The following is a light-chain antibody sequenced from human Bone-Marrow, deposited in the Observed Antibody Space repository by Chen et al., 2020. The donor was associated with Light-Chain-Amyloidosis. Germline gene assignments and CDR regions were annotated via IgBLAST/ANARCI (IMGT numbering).Light chain of an antibody. CDR1: ISHVGSYNL. V-gene: IGLV2-23*01. J-gene: IGLJ2*01. Sequence: QSALTQPASVSGSPGQWITISCTGTISHVGSYNLVSWYQHNPGKAPKIIIYERTERPAWVSTHCSCAKSGNKAAPTTSGRQADEEADYYCCAYAPTPPSVLFGGGTKLTVL. CDR3: CAYAPTPPSVL. CDR2: ERT.